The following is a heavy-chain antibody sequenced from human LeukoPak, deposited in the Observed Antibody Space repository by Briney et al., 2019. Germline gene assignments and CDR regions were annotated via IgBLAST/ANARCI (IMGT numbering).Heavy chain of an antibody. CDR1: GGSISSYY. Sequence: PSETLSLTCTVSGGSISSYYWSWIRQPPGKGLEWIGNIYYSGYTTYSPSLRSRVTILVDTSKNQFSLKLSSVTAADTAVYYCASEMYPYYYDSSGYFYWGQGTLVTVSS. V-gene: IGHV4-59*12. CDR3: ASEMYPYYYDSSGYFY. D-gene: IGHD3-22*01. CDR2: IYYSGYT. J-gene: IGHJ4*02.